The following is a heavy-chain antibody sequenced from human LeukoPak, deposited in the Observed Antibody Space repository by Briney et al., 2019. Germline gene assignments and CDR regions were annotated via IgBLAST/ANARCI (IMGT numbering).Heavy chain of an antibody. D-gene: IGHD2-15*01. CDR1: GFTFRIYW. CDR2: IYSGGST. CDR3: ASYSGSIDY. J-gene: IGHJ4*02. Sequence: TGGSLRLSCSASGFTFRIYWMSWVRQAPGKGLEWVSVIYSGGSTYYADSVKGRFTISRDNSKNTLYLQMNSLRAEDTAVYYCASYSGSIDYWGQGTLVTVSS. V-gene: IGHV3-53*01.